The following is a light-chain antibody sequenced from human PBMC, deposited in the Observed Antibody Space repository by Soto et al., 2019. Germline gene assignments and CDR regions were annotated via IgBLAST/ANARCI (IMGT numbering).Light chain of an antibody. CDR3: QQYGSSLMYT. CDR2: GAS. V-gene: IGKV3-20*01. CDR1: QSISSTY. Sequence: EIVLTQSPGTLSLSPGERATLSCRASQSISSTYLAWYQQKPGQAPRLLFFGASSRATGIPDRFSGSGSGTDFTLTISGLEPEDFAVYYCQQYGSSLMYTFGQGTKVEIK. J-gene: IGKJ2*01.